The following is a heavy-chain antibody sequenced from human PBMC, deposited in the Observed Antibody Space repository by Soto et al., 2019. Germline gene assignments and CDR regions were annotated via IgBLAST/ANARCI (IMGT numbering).Heavy chain of an antibody. CDR2: LLYSGLT. V-gene: IGHV4-39*02. J-gene: IGHJ6*02. CDR3: ARDPTVIPYYYGMDV. D-gene: IGHD3-16*02. CDR1: CYSVSSRDYY. Sequence: SETLSLTFLVSCYSVSSRDYYWACIRQPPGKGLEWIGSLLYSGLTYYNPSLKSRVTISRDNSKNTLYLQMNSLRAEDTAVYYCARDPTVIPYYYGMDVWGQGTTVTVSS.